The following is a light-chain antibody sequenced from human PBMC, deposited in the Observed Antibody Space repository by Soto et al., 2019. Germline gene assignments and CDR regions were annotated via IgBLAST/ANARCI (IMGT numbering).Light chain of an antibody. J-gene: IGKJ1*01. Sequence: DIQMTQSPSTLSESVGDRVTITCRASQSISSWLAWYQQKPGKAPKVLIYKASNLQSGVPSRFSGSGSGTDFTLSISSLQPDDFATYYCQQCNSYPPTFGQGTTVDIK. V-gene: IGKV1-5*03. CDR3: QQCNSYPPT. CDR1: QSISSW. CDR2: KAS.